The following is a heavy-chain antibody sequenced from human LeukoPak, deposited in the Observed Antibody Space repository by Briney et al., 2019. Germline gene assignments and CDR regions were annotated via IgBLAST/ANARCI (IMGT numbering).Heavy chain of an antibody. V-gene: IGHV4-59*01. CDR3: ASQTGSHGAFDI. CDR2: IYYSGST. J-gene: IGHJ3*02. Sequence: TSETLSLPCTVPGGSISSFYWSWIRQPPGEGLGWIGYIYYSGSTNYNPSLKSRVTISVDASKNQFSLKLSSVTAADTAVYYCASQTGSHGAFDIWSQGTMVTVSS. D-gene: IGHD3-10*01. CDR1: GGSISSFY.